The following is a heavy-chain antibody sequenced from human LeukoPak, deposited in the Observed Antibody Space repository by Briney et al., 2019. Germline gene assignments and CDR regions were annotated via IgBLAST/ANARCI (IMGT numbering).Heavy chain of an antibody. D-gene: IGHD4-17*01. Sequence: PGGSLRLSCEASGFTFSSFATSWVRQAPGKGLEWVSVIYSGGSTYYADSVKGRFTISGDNSKNTLYLQMNSLRPEDTAVYYCARAIDYGYPGGFWGQGTLVTVSS. V-gene: IGHV3-66*02. CDR1: GFTFSSFA. CDR3: ARAIDYGYPGGF. J-gene: IGHJ4*02. CDR2: IYSGGST.